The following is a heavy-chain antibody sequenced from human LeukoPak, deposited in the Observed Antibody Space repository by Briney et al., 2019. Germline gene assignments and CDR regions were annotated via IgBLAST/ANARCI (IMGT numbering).Heavy chain of an antibody. Sequence: GGSLRLSCAASGFTFSSYDMHWVRQAPGKGLEWVAVISYDGSNKYYADSVKGRFTISRDNSKNTLYLQMNSLRAEDTAVYYCAKDSAGDYYGSGGKGFDYWGQGTLVTVSS. J-gene: IGHJ4*02. CDR1: GFTFSSYD. V-gene: IGHV3-30*18. CDR3: AKDSAGDYYGSGGKGFDY. CDR2: ISYDGSNK. D-gene: IGHD3-10*01.